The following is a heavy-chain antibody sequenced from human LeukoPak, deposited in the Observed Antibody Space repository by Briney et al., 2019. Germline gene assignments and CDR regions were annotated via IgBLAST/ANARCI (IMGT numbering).Heavy chain of an antibody. CDR3: ARVWSSGYTKDS. CDR2: ISSSSSTI. CDR1: GFTFSSYS. V-gene: IGHV3-48*04. Sequence: GGSLRLSCAASGFTFSSYSIDWVRQAPGKGLEWLSYISSSSSTIYYADSVKGRFTIARDNAKNSVYLQMNSLRAEDTAVYYCARVWSSGYTKDSWGQGTLVTVYS. J-gene: IGHJ4*02. D-gene: IGHD3-22*01.